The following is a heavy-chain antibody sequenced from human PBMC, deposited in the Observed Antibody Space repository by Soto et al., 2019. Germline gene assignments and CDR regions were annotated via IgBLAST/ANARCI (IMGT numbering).Heavy chain of an antibody. D-gene: IGHD5-12*01. J-gene: IGHJ4*02. V-gene: IGHV1-69*13. CDR2: IIPIFGTA. CDR3: ARDLGVDGYNRAYSDY. Sequence: SVKVSCKASGGTFSSYAISWVRQAPGQGLEWMGGIIPIFGTANYAQKFQGRVTITADESTSTAYMELSSLRSEDTAVYYCARDLGVDGYNRAYSDYWGQGTLVTVSS. CDR1: GGTFSSYA.